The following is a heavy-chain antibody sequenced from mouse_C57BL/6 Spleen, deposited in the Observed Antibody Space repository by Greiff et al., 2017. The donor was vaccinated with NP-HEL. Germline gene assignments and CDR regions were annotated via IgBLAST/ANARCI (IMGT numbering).Heavy chain of an antibody. CDR1: GYTFTSYW. J-gene: IGHJ3*01. CDR3: ARKDYYYGSSSFAY. CDR2: IDPSDSYT. V-gene: IGHV1-69*01. Sequence: QVQLQQPGAELVMPGASVKLSCKASGYTFTSYWMHWVKQRPGQGLEWIGEIDPSDSYTNYNQKFKGKSTLTVDKSSSTAYMQLSSLTSEDSAVYYCARKDYYYGSSSFAYWGQRTLVTVSA. D-gene: IGHD1-1*01.